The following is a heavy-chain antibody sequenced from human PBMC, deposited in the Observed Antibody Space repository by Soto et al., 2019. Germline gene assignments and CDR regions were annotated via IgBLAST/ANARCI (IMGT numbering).Heavy chain of an antibody. CDR1: GFTFSSYA. D-gene: IGHD2-15*01. Sequence: ELQLLESGGGLVQPGGSLRLSCAASGFTFSSYAMSWVRQAPGKGLEWVSAISGSGGSTYYADSVKGRFTISRDNSKNTLYLQMNSLRAEDTAVYYCAKAYGYCSGGSCQHYFDYWGQGTLVTVSS. CDR2: ISGSGGST. V-gene: IGHV3-23*01. J-gene: IGHJ4*02. CDR3: AKAYGYCSGGSCQHYFDY.